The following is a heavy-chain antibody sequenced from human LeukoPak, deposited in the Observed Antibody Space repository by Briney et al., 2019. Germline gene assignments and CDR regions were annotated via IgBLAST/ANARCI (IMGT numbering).Heavy chain of an antibody. CDR2: ISSSSYI. Sequence: GGSLRLSCAASGFTFSSYSMNWVRQAPGKGLEWVSSISSSSYIYYADSVKGRFTISRDNAKNSLYLQMNSLRAEDTAVYYCAREPPGIAVAGNDYWGQGTLVTVSS. D-gene: IGHD6-19*01. V-gene: IGHV3-21*01. CDR1: GFTFSSYS. CDR3: AREPPGIAVAGNDY. J-gene: IGHJ4*02.